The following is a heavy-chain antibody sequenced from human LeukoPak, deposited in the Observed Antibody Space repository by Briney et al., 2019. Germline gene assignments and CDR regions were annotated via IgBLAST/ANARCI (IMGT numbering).Heavy chain of an antibody. J-gene: IGHJ6*02. D-gene: IGHD3-10*01. CDR3: ATAGSSELLWDYAMDV. CDR2: IYAGGST. CDR1: GFTVSSNY. V-gene: IGHV3-53*04. Sequence: GGSLRLSCAASGFTVSSNYMGWVRQAPGKGLEWVSLIYAGGSTYYADAVKGRFTISRHNSKNTLHLQMNSLRVEDTAVYYCATAGSSELLWDYAMDVRGQGTTVTVSS.